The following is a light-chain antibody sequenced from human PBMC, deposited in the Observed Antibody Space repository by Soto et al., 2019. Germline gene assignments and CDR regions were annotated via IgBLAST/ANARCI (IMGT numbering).Light chain of an antibody. J-gene: IGLJ1*01. CDR1: SSDVGGYSY. Sequence: SALTQPASVSGSPGQSITISCTGTSSDVGGYSYVSWYQQHPGKAPKLMIYDVSNRPSGVSNRFSGSKSGNTASLTISGLQAGDEADYYCSSYTSSSTRVFGTGTKVTVL. CDR3: SSYTSSSTRV. V-gene: IGLV2-14*01. CDR2: DVS.